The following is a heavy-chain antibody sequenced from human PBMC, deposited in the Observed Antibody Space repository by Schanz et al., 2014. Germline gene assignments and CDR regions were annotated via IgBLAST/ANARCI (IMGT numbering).Heavy chain of an antibody. D-gene: IGHD6-19*01. Sequence: QLQLVQSGAEVKKPGSSVKVSCKLSGGTFSTYTISWVRQAPGQGLEWMGKIIPVLNIATYAQRFQGRVTITADKSTSTAYMELTSLRSEDTAVYYCARLSVAGRPHVNYWYFDLWGRGTLVTVSS. CDR2: IIPVLNIA. CDR1: GGTFSTYT. CDR3: ARLSVAGRPHVNYWYFDL. J-gene: IGHJ2*01. V-gene: IGHV1-69*02.